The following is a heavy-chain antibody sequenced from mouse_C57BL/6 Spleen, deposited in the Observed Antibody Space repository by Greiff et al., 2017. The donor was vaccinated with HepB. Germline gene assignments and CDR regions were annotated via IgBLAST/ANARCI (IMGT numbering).Heavy chain of an antibody. CDR1: GYTFTSYW. CDR3: AREDYYTGY. CDR2: IDPSDSYT. Sequence: QVQLKQPGAELVRPGTSVKLSCKASGYTFTSYWMHWVKQRPGQGLEWIGVIDPSDSYTNYNQKFKGKATLTVDTSSSTAYMQLSSLTSEDSAVYYCAREDYYTGYWGQGTTLTVSS. D-gene: IGHD1-1*01. J-gene: IGHJ2*01. V-gene: IGHV1-59*01.